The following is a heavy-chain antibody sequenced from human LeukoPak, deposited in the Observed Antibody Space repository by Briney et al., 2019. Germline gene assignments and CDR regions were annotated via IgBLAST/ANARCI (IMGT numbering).Heavy chain of an antibody. Sequence: QTGGPLRLSCAASGFTFSSYWMSWVRQAPGKGLEWVANIKEDGSEKYYVDSVKGRFTISRDNAKNSLYLQMNSLRVEDTAVYYCARTRTRFDPWGQGALVTVSS. D-gene: IGHD3/OR15-3a*01. CDR1: GFTFSSYW. CDR2: IKEDGSEK. V-gene: IGHV3-7*01. CDR3: ARTRTRFDP. J-gene: IGHJ5*02.